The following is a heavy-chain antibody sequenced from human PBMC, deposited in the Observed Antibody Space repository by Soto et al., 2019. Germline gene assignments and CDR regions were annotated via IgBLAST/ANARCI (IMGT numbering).Heavy chain of an antibody. V-gene: IGHV1-69*04. J-gene: IGHJ2*01. D-gene: IGHD6-6*01. CDR3: AREGLAVRTVDGIYWYFAL. CDR2: IIPILGIA. CDR1: GGTFSSYT. Sequence: SVKVSCKASGGTFSSYTISWVRQAPGQGLEWMGRIIPILGIANYAQKFQGRVTITADKSTSTAYMELSSLRSEDTAVYYCAREGLAVRTVDGIYWYFALWGRGTLVTVSS.